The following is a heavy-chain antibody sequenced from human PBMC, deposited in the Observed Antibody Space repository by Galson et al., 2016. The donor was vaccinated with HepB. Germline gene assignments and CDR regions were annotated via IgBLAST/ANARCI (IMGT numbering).Heavy chain of an antibody. V-gene: IGHV3-7*01. CDR3: ARGPYAEAFDS. CDR2: IKEDGSQK. J-gene: IGHJ4*02. CDR1: GFTFESYW. Sequence: SLRLSCAATGFTFESYWMSWVRQAPGKGLEWVADIKEDGSQKYHSDSVKGRFTISRDNAKNSLYLQMNSLRVEDTAVYYCARGPYAEAFDSWGQGTLVTVSS.